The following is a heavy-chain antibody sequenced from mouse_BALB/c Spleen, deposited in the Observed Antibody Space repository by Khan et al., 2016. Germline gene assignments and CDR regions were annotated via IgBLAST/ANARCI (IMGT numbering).Heavy chain of an antibody. CDR2: IYPGDGDT. V-gene: IGHV1-80*01. Sequence: QVRLQQSGAELVRPGSSVKISCKASGYAFSIYWMNWVKQRPGQGLEWIGQIYPGDGDTDYNGKYKDKATLTADKSSSTAYMQLSSLTSEDSAVYFCARSGYGYDYWGQDTTLTVSS. D-gene: IGHD2-2*01. CDR3: ARSGYGYDY. J-gene: IGHJ2*01. CDR1: GYAFSIYW.